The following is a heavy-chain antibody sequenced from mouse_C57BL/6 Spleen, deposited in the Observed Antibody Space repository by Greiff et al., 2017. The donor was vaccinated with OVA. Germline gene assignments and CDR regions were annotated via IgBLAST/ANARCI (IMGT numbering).Heavy chain of an antibody. CDR2: INPGSGGT. J-gene: IGHJ2*01. D-gene: IGHD2-3*01. CDR1: GYAFTNYL. CDR3: ARAGDGYYDYFDY. Sequence: QVQLQQSGAELVRPGPSVKVSCKASGYAFTNYLIEWVKQRPGQGLEWIGVINPGSGGTNYNEKFKGKATLTADKSSSTAYMQLSSLTSEDSAVYFCARAGDGYYDYFDYWGQGTTLTVSS. V-gene: IGHV1-54*01.